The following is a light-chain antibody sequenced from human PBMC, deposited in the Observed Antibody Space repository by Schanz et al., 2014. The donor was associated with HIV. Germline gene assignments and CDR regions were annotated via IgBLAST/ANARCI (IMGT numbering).Light chain of an antibody. J-gene: IGLJ1*01. CDR1: SRDVGGYDY. V-gene: IGLV2-23*02. CDR3: CAYAGSSTYV. CDR2: EVS. Sequence: SALTQPASVSGSPGQSITISCTGTSRDVGGYDYPSWYQQHPGKAPQLMIYEVSKRPSGVSSRFSGSKSGHTASLTISGLQAEDEGDYYCCAYAGSSTYVFGTGTKLTVL.